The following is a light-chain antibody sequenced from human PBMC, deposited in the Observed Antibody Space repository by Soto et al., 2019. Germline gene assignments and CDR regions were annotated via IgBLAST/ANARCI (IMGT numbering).Light chain of an antibody. V-gene: IGLV1-47*01. CDR3: ASWDDTLL. CDR1: SSNIGTNH. Sequence: QSVLTQPPSASGTPGQRVTISCSGGSSNIGTNHVYWYQHLPGAAPKLLIARYNQRPSGVPDRFSASKSGTSASLTIGGLRSEDEGDYYCASWDDTLLFGGGTKLTVL. CDR2: RYN. J-gene: IGLJ2*01.